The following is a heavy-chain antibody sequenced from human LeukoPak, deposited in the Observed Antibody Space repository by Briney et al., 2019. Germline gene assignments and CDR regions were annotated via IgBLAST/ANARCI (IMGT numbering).Heavy chain of an antibody. J-gene: IGHJ6*02. CDR3: ARDPRYLTFVGLRGEGMDV. CDR1: GYTFTSYA. D-gene: IGHD3-16*01. V-gene: IGHV1-3*01. Sequence: GASVKVSCKASGYTFTSYAMHWVRQAPGQRLEWMGWFNAGNGNTKYSQKFQGRVTITRDTSASTAYMELSSLRSEDTAVYYCARDPRYLTFVGLRGEGMDVWGQGTTVTVSS. CDR2: FNAGNGNT.